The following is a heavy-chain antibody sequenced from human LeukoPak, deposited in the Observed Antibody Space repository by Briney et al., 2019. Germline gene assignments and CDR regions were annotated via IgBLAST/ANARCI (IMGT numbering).Heavy chain of an antibody. Sequence: SETLSLTCTVSGGSISSYYWSWIRQPPGKGLEWIGYIYYSGSTNYNPSLKSRVTISVDTSKNQFSLKLSSVTAADTAVYYCARTARDFDYWGQGTLVTVSS. CDR2: IYYSGST. CDR1: GGSISSYY. CDR3: ARTARDFDY. D-gene: IGHD2-21*02. J-gene: IGHJ4*02. V-gene: IGHV4-59*08.